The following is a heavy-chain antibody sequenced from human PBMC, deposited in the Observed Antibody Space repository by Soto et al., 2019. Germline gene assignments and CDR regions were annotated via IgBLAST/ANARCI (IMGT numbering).Heavy chain of an antibody. CDR1: GYTLINYG. CDR3: ARDRLGNVYYYGMDV. CDR2: MSSYNGDT. D-gene: IGHD1-1*01. Sequence: ASVKVSCKASGYTLINYGINWVRQAPGQGLEWMGWMSSYNGDTKYAQNFQGRVTMTTDTSTGTAYMELRSLRSDDTAVYYCARDRLGNVYYYGMDVWGQGTTVTVSS. J-gene: IGHJ6*02. V-gene: IGHV1-18*01.